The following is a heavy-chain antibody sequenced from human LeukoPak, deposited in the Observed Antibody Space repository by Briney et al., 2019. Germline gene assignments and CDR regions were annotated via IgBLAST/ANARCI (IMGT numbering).Heavy chain of an antibody. J-gene: IGHJ4*02. Sequence: ASAKVSCKASGYTFTSYYMHWVRQAPGQGLEWMGIINPSGGSTSYAQKFQGRVTMTRDTSTSTVYMELSSLRSEDTAVYYCARDLQGQGFGELSVYWGQGTLVTVSS. CDR1: GYTFTSYY. CDR3: ARDLQGQGFGELSVY. V-gene: IGHV1-46*01. CDR2: INPSGGST. D-gene: IGHD3-10*01.